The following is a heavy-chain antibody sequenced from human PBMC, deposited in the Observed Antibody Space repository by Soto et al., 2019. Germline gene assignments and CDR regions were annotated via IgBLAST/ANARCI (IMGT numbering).Heavy chain of an antibody. J-gene: IGHJ4*02. CDR1: GFTFSTYG. V-gene: IGHV3-23*01. D-gene: IGHD6-13*01. Sequence: EVQLLESGGGLVQPGGSLRLSCAASGFTFSTYGMTWVRQAPGKGLEWVSFISANSGITYFADSGKGRFIISRDNSESTVYLQMNSLRAEDTAVYYCAKVSSISWGVFDYWGQGTLITVSS. CDR3: AKVSSISWGVFDY. CDR2: ISANSGIT.